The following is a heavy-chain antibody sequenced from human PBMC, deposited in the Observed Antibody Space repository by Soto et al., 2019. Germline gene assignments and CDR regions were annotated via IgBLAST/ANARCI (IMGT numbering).Heavy chain of an antibody. CDR2: IYSGGST. V-gene: IGHV3-53*01. CDR1: GFTVSSNY. D-gene: IGHD3-10*01. J-gene: IGHJ6*02. Sequence: GGSLRLSCAASGFTVSSNYMSWVRQAPGKGLEWVSVIYSGGSTYYADSVKGRFTISRDNSKNTLYLQMNSLRAEDTAVYYCARDRGVTMVRGVIGYYYGMDVWGQGTTVTVSS. CDR3: ARDRGVTMVRGVIGYYYGMDV.